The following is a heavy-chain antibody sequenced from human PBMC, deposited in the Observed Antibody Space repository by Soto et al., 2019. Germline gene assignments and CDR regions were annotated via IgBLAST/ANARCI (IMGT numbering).Heavy chain of an antibody. V-gene: IGHV3-23*01. CDR3: SKDRLVAPPYYFPY. CDR2: ISGSGDFT. Sequence: DVQLLESGGDLVQPGGSLRLSCAASGFSFSNYAMSWVRQAPGKGLEWVAGISGSGDFTYYAESVKGRFTISRDNPKNPVFPQMTSLRVEDTAVSFCSKDRLVAPPYYFPYCGQGALVTVSS. CDR1: GFSFSNYA. J-gene: IGHJ4*02. D-gene: IGHD2-8*02.